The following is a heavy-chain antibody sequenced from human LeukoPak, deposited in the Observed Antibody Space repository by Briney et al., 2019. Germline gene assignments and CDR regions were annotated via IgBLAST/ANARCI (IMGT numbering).Heavy chain of an antibody. V-gene: IGHV3-23*01. CDR2: IGGNGKT. Sequence: GGSLRLSCAASGITFSSYAMSWVRQAPGKGLEWVAGIGGNGKTSYADSVKGRFTISRDNSKNTLYLQMSSLGAEDTAVYYCAKEFRGGWPHDYWGQGTLVTVSS. D-gene: IGHD6-19*01. CDR3: AKEFRGGWPHDY. J-gene: IGHJ4*02. CDR1: GITFSSYA.